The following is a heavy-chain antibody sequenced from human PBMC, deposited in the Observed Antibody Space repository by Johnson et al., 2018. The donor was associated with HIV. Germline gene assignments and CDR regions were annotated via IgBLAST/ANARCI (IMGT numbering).Heavy chain of an antibody. CDR2: ISSDGSNK. J-gene: IGHJ3*02. CDR1: GFSFSNYA. CDR3: ARGAAAGSGAFDI. D-gene: IGHD6-13*01. V-gene: IGHV3-30*03. Sequence: QVQLVESGGGVVQPGRSLRLSCAASGFSFSNYAMDWVRQAPGKGLEWVAVISSDGSNKNYADSVKGRFTISSNNSKNTLYLQMNSLRAEDTAVYYCARGAAAGSGAFDIWGAGTMVTVSS.